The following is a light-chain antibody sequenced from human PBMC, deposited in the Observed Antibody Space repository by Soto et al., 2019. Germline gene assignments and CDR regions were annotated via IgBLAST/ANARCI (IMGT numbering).Light chain of an antibody. V-gene: IGKV3-11*01. CDR2: DVS. Sequence: IVLTQSPATLSLSPGKRATIYCXXSQNISNYLIWYQQKPGQAPRLLMYDVSNRATGIPARFSGSGSGTEFTLTISSLQSEDFAVYYCQEYNNWPALTFGGGTKVDIK. CDR3: QEYNNWPALT. J-gene: IGKJ4*01. CDR1: QNISNY.